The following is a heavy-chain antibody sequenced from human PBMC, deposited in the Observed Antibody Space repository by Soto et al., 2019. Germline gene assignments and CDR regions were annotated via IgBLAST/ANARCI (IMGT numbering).Heavy chain of an antibody. CDR2: IIPILGTA. D-gene: IGHD6-13*01. J-gene: IGHJ5*02. CDR3: ARVGTDSSSWYVYWFDP. Sequence: GASVKVSCKASGGTFSSYAISWVRQAPGQGLEWMGGIIPILGTANYAQKFQGRVTITADESTSTAYMELSSLRSEDTAVYYCARVGTDSSSWYVYWFDPWGQGTLVTVSS. CDR1: GGTFSSYA. V-gene: IGHV1-69*13.